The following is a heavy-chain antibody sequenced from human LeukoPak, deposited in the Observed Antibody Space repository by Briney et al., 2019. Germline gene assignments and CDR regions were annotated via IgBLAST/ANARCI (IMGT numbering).Heavy chain of an antibody. CDR2: TYYSGST. J-gene: IGHJ4*02. V-gene: IGHV4-59*02. Sequence: SSETLSLTCTVSGGSVSSYYWSWIRQPPGKGLEWMGYTYYSGSTHYNPSLTSRVTISVDTSKNQFSLRLSSVTAADTAIYYCARGPFRGTGDGALDIWGQGTLVTVSS. CDR3: ARGPFRGTGDGALDI. D-gene: IGHD4/OR15-4a*01. CDR1: GGSVSSYY.